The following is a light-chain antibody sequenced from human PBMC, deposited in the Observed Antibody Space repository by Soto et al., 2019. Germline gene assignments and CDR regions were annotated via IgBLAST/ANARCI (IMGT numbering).Light chain of an antibody. V-gene: IGKV3-15*01. CDR3: QQYNNWLPIT. CDR2: GAS. CDR1: QSVSRK. Sequence: EIVITQSPATRYVSPGERATLSCRASQSVSRKLAWYPPTPGQAPSLLIYGASTRATGIPARFSGSGSGTEFTLTISSLQSEDFAVYDCQQYNNWLPITFRQGTRLEIK. J-gene: IGKJ5*01.